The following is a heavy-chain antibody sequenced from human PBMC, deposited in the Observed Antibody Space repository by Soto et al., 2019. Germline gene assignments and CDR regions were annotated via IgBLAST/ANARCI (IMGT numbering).Heavy chain of an antibody. CDR3: ARRGRTLPHYSYYMDV. J-gene: IGHJ6*03. CDR2: ISVGGIST. Sequence: GSLRLSCAASGYSFSNYAMSWVRQAPGKGLEWVSSISVGGISTYYADSVKGRFTISRDDSNNTLYLQMNSLRAEDTALYYCARRGRTLPHYSYYMDVWGKGTTVTVSS. CDR1: GYSFSNYA. V-gene: IGHV3-23*01.